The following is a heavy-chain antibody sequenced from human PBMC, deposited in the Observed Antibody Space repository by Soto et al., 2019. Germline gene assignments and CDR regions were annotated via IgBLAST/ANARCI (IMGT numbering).Heavy chain of an antibody. Sequence: PGGSLRLSCAASGFTFSSYWMHWVRQAPGKGLVWVSKISGDGRTATYADSVKARFTISRDNAKNILYLQMSNLRAEDAALYYCARLYCSDTSCYEKYFDYWGQGTLVTVSS. CDR1: GFTFSSYW. CDR2: ISGDGRTA. J-gene: IGHJ4*02. V-gene: IGHV3-74*01. D-gene: IGHD2-2*01. CDR3: ARLYCSDTSCYEKYFDY.